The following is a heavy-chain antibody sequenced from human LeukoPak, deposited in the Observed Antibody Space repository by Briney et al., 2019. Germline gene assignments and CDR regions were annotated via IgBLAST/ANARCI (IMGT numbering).Heavy chain of an antibody. CDR3: ARESRDCSGGSCYFLPYYFDY. D-gene: IGHD2-15*01. CDR2: IYTSGST. Sequence: SETLSLTCTVSGGSISSYYWSWIRQPAGKGLEWIGRIYTSGSTNYNPSLKSRVTMSVDTSKNQFSLKLSSVTAADTAVYYCARESRDCSGGSCYFLPYYFDYWGQGTLVTVSS. CDR1: GGSISSYY. J-gene: IGHJ4*02. V-gene: IGHV4-4*07.